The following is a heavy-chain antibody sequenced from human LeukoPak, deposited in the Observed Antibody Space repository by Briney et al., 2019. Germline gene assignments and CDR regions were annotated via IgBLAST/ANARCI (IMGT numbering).Heavy chain of an antibody. CDR3: ARRLRYCSSTSCYAPRGYYFDY. J-gene: IGHJ4*02. CDR2: INHSGST. CDR1: GGSFSGYY. V-gene: IGHV4-34*01. Sequence: SETLSLTCAVYGGSFSGYYWSWIRQPPGKGLEWIGEINHSGSTKYNPSLKSRVTISVDTSKNQFSLKLSSVTAADTAVYYCARRLRYCSSTSCYAPRGYYFDYWGQGTLVTVSS. D-gene: IGHD2-2*01.